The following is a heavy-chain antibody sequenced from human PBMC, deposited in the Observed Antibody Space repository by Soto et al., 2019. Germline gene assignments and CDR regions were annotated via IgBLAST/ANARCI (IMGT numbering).Heavy chain of an antibody. CDR1: GFTFSSYA. J-gene: IGHJ4*02. Sequence: EVPLLESGGGLVQPGGSLRLSCAASGFTFSSYAMSWVRQAPGKGLEWVSAISGSGGSTYYADSVKGRFTISRDNSKNTLYLQMNSLRAEDTAVYYCAKVSDSSSWYFDYWGQGTLVTVSS. CDR2: ISGSGGST. CDR3: AKVSDSSSWYFDY. D-gene: IGHD6-13*01. V-gene: IGHV3-23*01.